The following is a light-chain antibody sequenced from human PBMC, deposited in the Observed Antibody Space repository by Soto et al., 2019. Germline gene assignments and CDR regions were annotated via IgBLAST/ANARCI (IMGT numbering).Light chain of an antibody. V-gene: IGLV2-23*02. CDR2: EVS. CDR3: CSYAGSSTSRVFHV. J-gene: IGLJ1*01. CDR1: SSDVGSYNL. Sequence: QSALTQPASVSGSPGQSITISCTGTSSDVGSYNLVSWYQQHPGKAPKLMIYEVSKRPSGVSNRFSGSKSGNTASLTISGLQAEDEADYYGCSYAGSSTSRVFHVFGTGTKLTVL.